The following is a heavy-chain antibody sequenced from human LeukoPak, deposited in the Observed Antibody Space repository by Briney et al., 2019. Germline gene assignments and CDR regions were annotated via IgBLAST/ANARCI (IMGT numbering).Heavy chain of an antibody. Sequence: ASVKVSCKASGYTFTDYFMHWVRQAPGQGLEWMGWISPYNGNIIYAQKLQGRVTMTTDTSTSTAYMELRSLRSDDTAVYYCARDLVHHRLLASGYNWFDPWGQGTLVTVSS. CDR3: ARDLVHHRLLASGYNWFDP. J-gene: IGHJ5*02. CDR2: ISPYNGNI. V-gene: IGHV1-18*04. CDR1: GYTFTDYF. D-gene: IGHD3-9*01.